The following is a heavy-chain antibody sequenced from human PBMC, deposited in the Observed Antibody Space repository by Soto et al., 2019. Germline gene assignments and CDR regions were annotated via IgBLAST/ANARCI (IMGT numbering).Heavy chain of an antibody. D-gene: IGHD3-3*01. Sequence: SETLSLTCTVSGGSISSSSYYWGWIRQPPGKGLEWIGSIYYSGSTYYNPSLKSRVTISVDTSKNQFSLKLSSVTAADTAVYYCARQEYDFWSGYYRGFFDYWGQGTLVTVSS. CDR3: ARQEYDFWSGYYRGFFDY. J-gene: IGHJ4*02. V-gene: IGHV4-39*01. CDR1: GGSISSSSYY. CDR2: IYYSGST.